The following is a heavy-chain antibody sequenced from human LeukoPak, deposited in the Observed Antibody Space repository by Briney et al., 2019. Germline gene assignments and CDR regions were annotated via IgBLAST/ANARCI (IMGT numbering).Heavy chain of an antibody. Sequence: NPSEALSLTCAVSGSSISSYYWSWIRQPAGKGLEWIGRIYSNGHTNYSPSLKSRVTMSVDTSKNQFSLKLSSVTAADTAVYYCARSFGVVTQFDSWGQGTLVTVSS. CDR3: ARSFGVVTQFDS. D-gene: IGHD3-3*01. V-gene: IGHV4-4*07. CDR1: GSSISSYY. CDR2: IYSNGHT. J-gene: IGHJ4*02.